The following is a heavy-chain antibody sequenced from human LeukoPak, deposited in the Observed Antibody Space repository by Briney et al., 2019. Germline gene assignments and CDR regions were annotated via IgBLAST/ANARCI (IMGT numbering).Heavy chain of an antibody. CDR3: ASVWANYYDSSGQGY. Sequence: PSETLSLTCTVSGGSISSSSYYWGWIRQPPGKGLEWIGSIYYSGSTYYNPSLESRVTISVDTSKNQFSLKLSSVTAADTAVYYCASVWANYYDSSGQGYWGQGTLVTVSS. CDR1: GGSISSSSYY. V-gene: IGHV4-39*01. CDR2: IYYSGST. D-gene: IGHD3-22*01. J-gene: IGHJ4*02.